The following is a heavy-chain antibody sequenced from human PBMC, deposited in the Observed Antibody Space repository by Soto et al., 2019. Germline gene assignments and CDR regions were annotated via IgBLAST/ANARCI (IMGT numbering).Heavy chain of an antibody. Sequence: QVQLVQSGAEVKKPGASQKISCKASGYTFTRYTLNSVRQAPGQRLEWMGWINPDNGKTKSSQKFQDRVIITRDTSASTAYMDRSSLRSEDTAVYYCARGITTGELDPWGQGTRVTVSS. V-gene: IGHV1-3*01. D-gene: IGHD3-10*01. CDR1: GYTFTRYT. CDR2: INPDNGKT. CDR3: ARGITTGELDP. J-gene: IGHJ5*02.